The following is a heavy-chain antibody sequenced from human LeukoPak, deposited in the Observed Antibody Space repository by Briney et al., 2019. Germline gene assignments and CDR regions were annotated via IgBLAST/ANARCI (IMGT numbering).Heavy chain of an antibody. J-gene: IGHJ6*03. Sequence: GGSLRLSCAASGFSFSSYSMHWVRQASGKGLECVSYISSSPGTMYYGDSVKGRFTISRDNAKNSLYLQMNSLRDEDTAVYYCARDPGFWSGFGARQYYYMDVWGKGTTVTVSS. CDR1: GFSFSSYS. D-gene: IGHD3-3*01. CDR3: ARDPGFWSGFGARQYYYMDV. CDR2: ISSSPGTM. V-gene: IGHV3-48*02.